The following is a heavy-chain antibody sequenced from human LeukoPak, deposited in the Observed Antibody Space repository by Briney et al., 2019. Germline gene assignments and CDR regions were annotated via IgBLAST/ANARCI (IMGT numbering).Heavy chain of an antibody. CDR3: ARLRTTHDAFDI. J-gene: IGHJ3*02. V-gene: IGHV4-39*01. D-gene: IGHD1-7*01. CDR2: IYYSGGT. Sequence: SETLSLTCTVSGGSISSSSYYWDWIRQPPGERLKWIGSIYYSGGTYYNPSLKSRVTISVDTSKNQFSLKLSSVTAADTAAYYCARLRTTHDAFDIWGQGTMVTVSS. CDR1: GGSISSSSYY.